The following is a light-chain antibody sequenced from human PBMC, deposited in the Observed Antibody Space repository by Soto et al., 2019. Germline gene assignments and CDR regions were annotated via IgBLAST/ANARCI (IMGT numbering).Light chain of an antibody. Sequence: QSVLTQPPSASGTPGQRVTISCSGSSSNIGSNYVYWYQQLPGTAPKLLIYRNNQRPSGVPDRFSGSKSGTSASLAISGLRSDDEADYYCAAWDDSLSGPVYVFGTGTKVTVL. CDR2: RNN. J-gene: IGLJ1*01. CDR3: AAWDDSLSGPVYV. CDR1: SSNIGSNY. V-gene: IGLV1-47*01.